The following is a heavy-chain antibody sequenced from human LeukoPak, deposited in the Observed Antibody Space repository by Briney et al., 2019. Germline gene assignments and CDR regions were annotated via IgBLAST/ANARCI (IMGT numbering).Heavy chain of an antibody. J-gene: IGHJ4*02. CDR1: GFTFSDSY. Sequence: LRLSCAASGFTFSDSYMSWIRQPPGKGLEWIGSIYSSGSTYDNPSLKSRVTISVDTSKNQFSLKLSSVTAADTAMYYCARHVDDILTALGAHFDYWGQGTLVTVSS. D-gene: IGHD3-9*01. CDR3: ARHVDDILTALGAHFDY. V-gene: IGHV4-59*05. CDR2: IYSSGST.